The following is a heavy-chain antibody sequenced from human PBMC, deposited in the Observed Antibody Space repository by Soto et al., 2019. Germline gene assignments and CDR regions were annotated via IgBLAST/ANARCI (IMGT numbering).Heavy chain of an antibody. CDR2: VSHSGST. D-gene: IGHD5-18*01. V-gene: IGHV4-31*03. Sequence: QVRLQESGPGLVKPSQTLSLTCTVSGGSISSAAYYWSWIRQHPGKGLEWIGYVSHSGSTYYNPSLKGRVITTVDTSKNQFSLTFTSVTAAETAVYYCARGYTYGSKFFDSWGQGALVTVSS. CDR3: ARGYTYGSKFFDS. CDR1: GGSISSAAYY. J-gene: IGHJ4*02.